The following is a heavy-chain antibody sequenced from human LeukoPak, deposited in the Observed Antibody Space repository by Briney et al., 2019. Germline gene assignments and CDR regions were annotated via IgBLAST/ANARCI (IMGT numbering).Heavy chain of an antibody. D-gene: IGHD3-3*01. CDR2: IRYDGSNK. V-gene: IGHV3-30*02. Sequence: GGSLRLSCAASGFTFSSYGMHWVRQAPGKGLEWVAFIRYDGSNKYYADSVKGRFTISRDNSKNTLYLQMNSLRAEDTAVYYCARAQYYDFWSGFPLLFDPWGQGTLVTVSS. J-gene: IGHJ5*02. CDR3: ARAQYYDFWSGFPLLFDP. CDR1: GFTFSSYG.